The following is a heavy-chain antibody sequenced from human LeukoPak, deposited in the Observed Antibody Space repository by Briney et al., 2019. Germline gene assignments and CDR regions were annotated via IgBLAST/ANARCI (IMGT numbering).Heavy chain of an antibody. V-gene: IGHV3-11*06. CDR2: IISSSTYT. D-gene: IGHD3-22*01. CDR3: ARASYYSDITGPWWFDP. J-gene: IGHJ5*02. Sequence: KPGGSLRLSCAASGFTFSVYYMSWIRQAPGKGLEWVSYIISSSTYTDYADSVKGRFTISRDNAKNSLYLQMNSLRAEDTAVYYCARASYYSDITGPWWFDPWGQGTLVTVSS. CDR1: GFTFSVYY.